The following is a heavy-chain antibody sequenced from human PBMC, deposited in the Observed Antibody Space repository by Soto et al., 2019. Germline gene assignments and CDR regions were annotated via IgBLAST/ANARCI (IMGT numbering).Heavy chain of an antibody. D-gene: IGHD3-3*01. Sequence: PSETLSLTCAVYGGSFSGYYWSWIRQPPGKGLEWIGEINHSGSTNYNPSLKSRVTISVDTSKNQFSLKLSSVTAADTAVYYCARPDRIYDFWSGYYTEGAFDIWGQGTMVTVSS. CDR3: ARPDRIYDFWSGYYTEGAFDI. J-gene: IGHJ3*02. CDR2: INHSGST. CDR1: GGSFSGYY. V-gene: IGHV4-34*01.